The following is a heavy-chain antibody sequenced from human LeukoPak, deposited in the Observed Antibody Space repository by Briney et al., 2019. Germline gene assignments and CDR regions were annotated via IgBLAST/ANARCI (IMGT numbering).Heavy chain of an antibody. CDR1: GYTFTNYY. V-gene: IGHV1-46*01. J-gene: IGHJ4*02. D-gene: IGHD5-12*01. Sequence: WASVKVSCKASGYTFTNYYMNWVRQAPGQGLEWMGIINRSGGSTSYAQKFQGRVTVTRDTSTSTVNMEPSSLRSEDTAMYYCAREGEIGYDVSDYWGQGTMVTVSS. CDR2: INRSGGST. CDR3: AREGEIGYDVSDY.